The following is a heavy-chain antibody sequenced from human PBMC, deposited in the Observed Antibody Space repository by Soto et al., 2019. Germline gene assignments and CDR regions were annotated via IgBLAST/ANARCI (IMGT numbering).Heavy chain of an antibody. J-gene: IGHJ4*02. CDR3: ARDTDCSSTSCYVRGLFDY. Sequence: GGSLRLSCAASGFTFSSYWMSWVRQAPGKGLEWVANIKQDGSEKYYVDSVKGRFTISRDNAKNSLYLQMNSLRAEDTAVYYCARDTDCSSTSCYVRGLFDYWGQGTLVTVSS. CDR1: GFTFSSYW. D-gene: IGHD2-2*01. V-gene: IGHV3-7*01. CDR2: IKQDGSEK.